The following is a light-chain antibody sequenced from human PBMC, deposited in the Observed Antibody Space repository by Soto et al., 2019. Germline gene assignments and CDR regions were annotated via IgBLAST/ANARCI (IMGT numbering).Light chain of an antibody. J-gene: IGLJ1*01. Sequence: HSLLTQPASLSGSPGQSITISCPGPSRDLGSYNLASWYQQHPGKAPKLMIYEGSKRPSGVSNRFSGSKSGNTASLTISGLQAEDEADYYCCSYAGSSTYVFGTGTKVTVL. CDR1: SRDLGSYNL. CDR3: CSYAGSSTYV. CDR2: EGS. V-gene: IGLV2-23*01.